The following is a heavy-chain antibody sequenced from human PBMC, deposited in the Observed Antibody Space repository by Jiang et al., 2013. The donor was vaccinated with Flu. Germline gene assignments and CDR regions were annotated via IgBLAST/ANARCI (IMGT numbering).Heavy chain of an antibody. CDR2: INAGNGNT. V-gene: IGHV1-3*01. Sequence: YAIHWVRQAPGQRPEWMGWINAGNGNTRYSQKFQGRVTITRDTSASTAYMELSSLRSEDTAVYFCARGENGAFHIWGQGTMVTVSS. J-gene: IGHJ3*02. CDR1: YA. CDR3: ARGENGAFHI.